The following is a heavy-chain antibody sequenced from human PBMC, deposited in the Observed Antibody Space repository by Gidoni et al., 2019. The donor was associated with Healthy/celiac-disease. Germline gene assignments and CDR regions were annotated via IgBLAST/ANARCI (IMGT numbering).Heavy chain of an antibody. CDR1: GSSISSSSYY. Sequence: QLQLQESGPGLVKPSETLSLTCTVSGSSISSSSYYWGWIRQPPGKGLEWIGSIYYSGSTYYNPSLKSRVTISVDTSKNQFSLKLSSVTAADTAVYYCARGRRWLQLIDYWGQGTLVTVSS. V-gene: IGHV4-39*01. CDR2: IYYSGST. J-gene: IGHJ4*02. D-gene: IGHD5-12*01. CDR3: ARGRRWLQLIDY.